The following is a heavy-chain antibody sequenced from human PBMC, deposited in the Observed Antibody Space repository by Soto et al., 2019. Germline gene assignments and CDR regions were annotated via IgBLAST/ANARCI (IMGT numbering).Heavy chain of an antibody. CDR2: INSDGSST. CDR1: GFTFSSYW. D-gene: IGHD3-3*01. J-gene: IGHJ4*02. CDR3: ARGDYDFWSGYSYYFDY. V-gene: IGHV3-74*01. Sequence: GGSLRLSCAASGFTFSSYWMHWVRQAPGKGLVWVSRINSDGSSTSYADSVKGRFTISRDNAKNTLYLQMNSLRAEDTAVYYCARGDYDFWSGYSYYFDYWGQGTLVTVSS.